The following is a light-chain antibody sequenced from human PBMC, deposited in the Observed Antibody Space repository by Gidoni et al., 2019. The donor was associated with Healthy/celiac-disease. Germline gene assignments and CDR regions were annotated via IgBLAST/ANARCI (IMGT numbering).Light chain of an antibody. Sequence: QSVLTQPPSSSGTPGPRVTISCTGSSSNIGSNTVNWYQHLPGTAPKLLIYSNNQRPSGVPDRFSGSKSGTSASLAISGLQCEDEADYYCAAWDDSLNGVVFGGGTKLTVL. CDR1: SSNIGSNT. CDR2: SNN. V-gene: IGLV1-44*01. CDR3: AAWDDSLNGVV. J-gene: IGLJ2*01.